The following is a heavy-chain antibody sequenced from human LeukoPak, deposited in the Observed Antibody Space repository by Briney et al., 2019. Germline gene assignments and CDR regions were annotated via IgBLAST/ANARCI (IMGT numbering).Heavy chain of an antibody. CDR2: IGGSGVTK. CDR1: GFTFSNYE. CDR3: ARADYYGSLGHFGMDV. Sequence: GGSLRLSCAASGFTFSNYEMNWVRQAPGKGPEWISYIGGSGVTKRYADSVKGRFSISRDNAKNSLDLQMNSLRVEDTGVYYCARADYYGSLGHFGMDVWGRGTTVTVSS. D-gene: IGHD3-10*01. J-gene: IGHJ6*02. V-gene: IGHV3-48*03.